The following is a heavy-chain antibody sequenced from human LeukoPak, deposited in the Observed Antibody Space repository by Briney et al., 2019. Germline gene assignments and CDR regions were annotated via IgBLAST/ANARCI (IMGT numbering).Heavy chain of an antibody. D-gene: IGHD6-6*01. CDR1: GFTLSSYG. CDR3: ARGGAARPDY. CDR2: ISSTSNNI. V-gene: IGHV3-48*01. Sequence: PGGSLRLSCAGSGFTLSSYGMNWVRQPPGKGLEGLSYISSTSNNINYAGSVKGRFTISRANAKNSLYLNIHSLRVAATAVYSCARGGAARPDYWGQGTLVTVSS. J-gene: IGHJ4*02.